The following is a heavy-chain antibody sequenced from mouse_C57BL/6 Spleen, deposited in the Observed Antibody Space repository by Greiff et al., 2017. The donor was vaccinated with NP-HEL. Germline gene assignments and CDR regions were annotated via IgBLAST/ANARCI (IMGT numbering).Heavy chain of an antibody. Sequence: VKLQQPGAELVMPGASVKLSCKASGYTFTSYWMHWVKQRPGQGLEWIGEIDPSDSYTNYNQKFKGKSTLTVDKSSSTAYMQLSSLTSEDSAVYYCARGGLDYGSEGFAYWGQGTLVTVSA. V-gene: IGHV1-69*01. D-gene: IGHD1-1*01. CDR1: GYTFTSYW. J-gene: IGHJ3*01. CDR2: IDPSDSYT. CDR3: ARGGLDYGSEGFAY.